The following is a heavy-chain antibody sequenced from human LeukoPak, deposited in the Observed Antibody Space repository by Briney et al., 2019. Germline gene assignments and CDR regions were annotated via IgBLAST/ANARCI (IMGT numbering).Heavy chain of an antibody. Sequence: SETLSLTCAVYGGSFSGYHWSWIRQPPGKGLEWIGEINHSGSTNYNPSLKSRVTISVDTSKNQFSLKLSSVTAADTAVYYCARTPYYYDAFDIWGQGTMVTVSS. CDR3: ARTPYYYDAFDI. CDR2: INHSGST. J-gene: IGHJ3*02. CDR1: GGSFSGYH. D-gene: IGHD3-10*01. V-gene: IGHV4-34*01.